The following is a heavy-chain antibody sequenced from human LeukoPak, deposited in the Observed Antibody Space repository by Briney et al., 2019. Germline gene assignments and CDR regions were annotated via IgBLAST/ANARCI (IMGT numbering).Heavy chain of an antibody. D-gene: IGHD5-24*01. Sequence: GGSLRLSCAASGFTFSSYAMHWVRQAPGKGLEWVAVISYDGSNKYYADSVKGRFTISRDNSKNTLYLQMNSLRAEDTAVYYCARDSLRWLQSHYYMDVWGKGTTVTVSS. J-gene: IGHJ6*03. CDR3: ARDSLRWLQSHYYMDV. CDR1: GFTFSSYA. CDR2: ISYDGSNK. V-gene: IGHV3-30-3*01.